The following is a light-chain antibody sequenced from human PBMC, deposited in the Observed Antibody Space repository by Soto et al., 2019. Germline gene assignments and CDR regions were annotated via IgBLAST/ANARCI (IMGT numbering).Light chain of an antibody. CDR1: QDITNY. V-gene: IGKV1-33*01. CDR2: DAS. CDR3: QQYDNLPFT. Sequence: DIQMTQSPSSLSASVGDRVTITCQASQDITNYLSWYQQKPGKAPELLIYDASNLETGVPSRFSGSRSGTAFTFTISSLQTEDTATYYCQQYDNLPFTFGPGTKVDSK. J-gene: IGKJ3*01.